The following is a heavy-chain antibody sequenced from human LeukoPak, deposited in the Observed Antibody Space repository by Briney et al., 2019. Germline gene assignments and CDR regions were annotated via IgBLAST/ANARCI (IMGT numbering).Heavy chain of an antibody. J-gene: IGHJ5*02. Sequence: SVKVSCKVSGYTLTELSMHWVRQAPGKGLEWMGGFDPEDGETIYAQKFQGRVTMTEDTSTDTAYMELSSLRSEDTAVYYCATGGCSSTSCMVPNWFDPWGQGTLVTVSS. CDR2: FDPEDGET. D-gene: IGHD2-2*01. V-gene: IGHV1-24*01. CDR1: GYTLTELS. CDR3: ATGGCSSTSCMVPNWFDP.